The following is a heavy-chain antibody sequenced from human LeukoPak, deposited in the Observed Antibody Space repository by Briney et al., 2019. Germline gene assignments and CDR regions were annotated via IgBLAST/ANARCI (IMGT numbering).Heavy chain of an antibody. CDR1: GDSISTYY. CDR2: IYYSGST. CDR3: ARHVSSAARLFDY. D-gene: IGHD6-6*01. Sequence: SETLSLTCTVSGDSISTYYWSWILQPPGKGLEWTGCIYYSGSTNYNPSLKSRVTISVDTSKNQFSLKLSSVTAADTAVYYCARHVSSAARLFDYWGQGTLVTVSS. J-gene: IGHJ4*02. V-gene: IGHV4-59*08.